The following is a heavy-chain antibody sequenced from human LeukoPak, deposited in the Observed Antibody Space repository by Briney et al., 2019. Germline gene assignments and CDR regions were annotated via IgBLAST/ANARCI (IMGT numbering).Heavy chain of an antibody. CDR3: ARIGQTTDLDY. D-gene: IGHD4-17*01. CDR1: GGTFSSYA. Sequence: GASVKVSCKASGGTFSSYAISWVRQAPGQGLEWMGRIIPILGIANYAQKFQGRVTITADKSTSTAYMELSSLRSEDTAVYHCARIGQTTDLDYWGQGTLVTVSS. J-gene: IGHJ4*02. V-gene: IGHV1-69*04. CDR2: IIPILGIA.